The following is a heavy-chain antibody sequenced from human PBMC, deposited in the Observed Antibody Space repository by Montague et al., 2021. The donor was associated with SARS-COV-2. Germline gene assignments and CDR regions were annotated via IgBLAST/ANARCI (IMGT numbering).Heavy chain of an antibody. J-gene: IGHJ4*02. D-gene: IGHD3-22*01. CDR2: IYHSGST. CDR3: ARQSPFTMIVGVISGRFDY. Sequence: SETLSLTCTVSGGSISSGNYYWGWIRQHPGKGLEWIGSIYHSGSTYYNPSLKSRVTISEDTSKNQFSLKLSSVTAADTAVYYCARQSPFTMIVGVISGRFDYWGQGTLVTVSS. CDR1: GGSISSGNYY. V-gene: IGHV4-39*01.